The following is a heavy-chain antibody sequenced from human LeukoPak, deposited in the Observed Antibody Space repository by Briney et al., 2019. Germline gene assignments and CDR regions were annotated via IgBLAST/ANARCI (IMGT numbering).Heavy chain of an antibody. D-gene: IGHD1-26*01. CDR3: TRLGAYSPPSTGGNAFDI. Sequence: EASVKVSCKTSGYTFTSYGLTWVRQAPGQGLEWVGWLSPHNGNTNYAQNVQGRVIMTRDTSTRTAYMELRSLRSDDTAMYFCTRLGAYSPPSTGGNAFDIWGQGTMVTVSS. J-gene: IGHJ3*02. V-gene: IGHV1-18*01. CDR2: LSPHNGNT. CDR1: GYTFTSYG.